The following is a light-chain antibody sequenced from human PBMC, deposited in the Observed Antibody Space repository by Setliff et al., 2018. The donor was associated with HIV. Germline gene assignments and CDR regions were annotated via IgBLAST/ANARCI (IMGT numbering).Light chain of an antibody. J-gene: IGLJ1*01. CDR1: SSEIGSYNL. V-gene: IGLV2-23*02. CDR3: CSYPGGPTLFV. CDR2: EVS. Sequence: QSVLTQPASVSGSLGQSITISCTGTSSEIGSYNLVSWYQQHPGKAPKLLISEVSKWPSGVSGRFSGSKSGNTASLTISGLQTEDEADYYCCSYPGGPTLFVFGRGTKGTVL.